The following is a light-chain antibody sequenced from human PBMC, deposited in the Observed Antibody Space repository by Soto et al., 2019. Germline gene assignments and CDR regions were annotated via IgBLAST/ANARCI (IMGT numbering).Light chain of an antibody. Sequence: EIVLTQSPGTLSLSPGETATLSCRASQTIGRNYLAWYQQKPGQAPRLLIFGTSTRATGIPDRFSGSGSGTDFTLSISRLEPEDFAVYYCQQYNNWPLTFGGGTKVEIK. J-gene: IGKJ4*01. CDR3: QQYNNWPLT. CDR2: GTS. CDR1: QTIGRNY. V-gene: IGKV3-20*01.